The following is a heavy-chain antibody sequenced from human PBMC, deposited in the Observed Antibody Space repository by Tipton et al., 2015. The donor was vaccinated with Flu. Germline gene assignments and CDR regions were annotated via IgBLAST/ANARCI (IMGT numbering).Heavy chain of an antibody. J-gene: IGHJ4*02. CDR2: MYVSGST. Sequence: LRLSCTVSGGSMSSFYWTWIRQPAGKGLEWIGRMYVSGSTKYNPSLKSRVTMPVDTSKNQFSLKLSSVTAADTAVYYCARGSGSGTDVTFYFWGQGTLVTVSS. CDR3: ARGSGSGTDVTFYF. CDR1: GGSMSSFY. V-gene: IGHV4-4*07. D-gene: IGHD3-10*01.